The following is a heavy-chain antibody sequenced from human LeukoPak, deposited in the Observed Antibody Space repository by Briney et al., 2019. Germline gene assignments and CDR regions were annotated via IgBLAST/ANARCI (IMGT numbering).Heavy chain of an antibody. V-gene: IGHV3-33*01. J-gene: IGHJ3*02. CDR2: IWYDGSNK. CDR3: ARAGPYYDSSGYQDAFDI. D-gene: IGHD3-22*01. CDR1: GFTFSSYG. Sequence: GGSLRLSCAASGFTFSSYGMHWVRQAPGKGLEWVAVIWYDGSNKYYADSVKGRFTISRDNSKNTLYLQMNSLRAEDTAVYYCARAGPYYDSSGYQDAFDIWGQGTMVTVSS.